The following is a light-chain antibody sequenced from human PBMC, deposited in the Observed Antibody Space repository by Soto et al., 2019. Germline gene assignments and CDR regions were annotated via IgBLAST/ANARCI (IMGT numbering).Light chain of an antibody. V-gene: IGLV1-40*01. CDR2: GNS. CDR3: QSYDSSLSGLYV. CDR1: SSNIGADYD. J-gene: IGLJ1*01. Sequence: QSVLTQPPSVSGAPGQRVTISCTGSSSNIGADYDVYWYQQLPGTAPKLLIYGNSNRPSGVPDRFSGSKSGTSASLAITGLQAEDEADYYCQSYDSSLSGLYVLGTGTKVTVL.